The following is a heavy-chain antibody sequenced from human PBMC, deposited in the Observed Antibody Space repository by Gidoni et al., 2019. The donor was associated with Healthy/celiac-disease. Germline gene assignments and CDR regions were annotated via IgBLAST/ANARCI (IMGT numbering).Heavy chain of an antibody. J-gene: IGHJ5*02. CDR2: IYYSGST. CDR3: ARAPRGTMVRGVIPNWFDP. Sequence: QVQLQESGPGLVKPSETLSLTGTAPGGSTSRYYWSWIRQPPGKGLEWIGYIYYSGSTNYNPSLKSRVTISVDTSKNQFSLKLSSVTAADTAVYYCARAPRGTMVRGVIPNWFDPWGQGTLVTVSS. D-gene: IGHD3-10*01. V-gene: IGHV4-59*01. CDR1: GGSTSRYY.